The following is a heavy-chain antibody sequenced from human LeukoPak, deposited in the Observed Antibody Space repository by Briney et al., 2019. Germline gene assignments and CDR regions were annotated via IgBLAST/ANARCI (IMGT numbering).Heavy chain of an antibody. Sequence: GGSLRLSCAASGFTFSSYGMHWVRQAPGKGLEWVAVIWYDGSNKYYADSVKGRFTISRDNSKNTLYLQMNSLRAEDTAVYYCARDLNVDIVATGAFDIWGQGTMVTVSS. J-gene: IGHJ3*02. CDR3: ARDLNVDIVATGAFDI. V-gene: IGHV3-33*01. D-gene: IGHD5-12*01. CDR2: IWYDGSNK. CDR1: GFTFSSYG.